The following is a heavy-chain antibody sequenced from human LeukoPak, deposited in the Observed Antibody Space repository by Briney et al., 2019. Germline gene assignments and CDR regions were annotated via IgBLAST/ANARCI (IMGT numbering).Heavy chain of an antibody. V-gene: IGHV4-30-4*01. CDR2: IYHSGNT. CDR3: ARKDGSSYYFDS. J-gene: IGHJ4*02. Sequence: SETLSLTCTVSGGSISRGDYYWTWIRQPPGRGLEWIGYIYHSGNTYYNPSLKSRLSISLDTSRNQFSLRLSSVSAADTAVYYCARKDGSSYYFDSWGQGTLVTVSS. D-gene: IGHD2-15*01. CDR1: GGSISRGDYY.